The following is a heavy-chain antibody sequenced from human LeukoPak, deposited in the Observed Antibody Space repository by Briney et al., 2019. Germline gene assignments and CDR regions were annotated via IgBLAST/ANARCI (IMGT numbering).Heavy chain of an antibody. Sequence: PVKVSCKASGGTFSSYSISWVRQAPGQGLEWMGRIIPILNIADYAQNFQGRVTITADKSTTTAYMELSSLRSEDTAVYYCARETASQPLRIDYWGQGTLVTVS. CDR1: GGTFSSYS. V-gene: IGHV1-69*04. CDR3: ARETASQPLRIDY. D-gene: IGHD2-2*01. J-gene: IGHJ4*02. CDR2: IIPILNIA.